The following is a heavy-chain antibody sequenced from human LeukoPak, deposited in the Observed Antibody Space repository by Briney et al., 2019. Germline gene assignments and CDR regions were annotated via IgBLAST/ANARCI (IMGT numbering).Heavy chain of an antibody. J-gene: IGHJ4*02. CDR3: AKDRRGVAAAGSYYFDY. V-gene: IGHV3-30-3*01. CDR2: ISYDGSNK. Sequence: SGGSLRLSCAASGFTFSSYAMHWVRQAPGKGLEWVAVISYDGSNKYYADSVKGRFTISRDNSKNTLYLQMNSLRAEDTAVYYCAKDRRGVAAAGSYYFDYWGQGTLVTVSS. CDR1: GFTFSSYA. D-gene: IGHD6-13*01.